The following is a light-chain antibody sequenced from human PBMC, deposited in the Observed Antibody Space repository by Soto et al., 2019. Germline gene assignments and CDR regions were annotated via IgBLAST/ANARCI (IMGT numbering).Light chain of an antibody. Sequence: QSALTQPASVSGSPGQSITISCTGTSSDVGGYNYVSWYQQHPGKAPKLMIYDVDNRPSGVSNRFSGSKSGNTASLTISGLQAEDEADYYCRSYTSSSTGVFGTGTKVTVL. CDR2: DVD. CDR3: RSYTSSSTGV. CDR1: SSDVGGYNY. V-gene: IGLV2-14*01. J-gene: IGLJ1*01.